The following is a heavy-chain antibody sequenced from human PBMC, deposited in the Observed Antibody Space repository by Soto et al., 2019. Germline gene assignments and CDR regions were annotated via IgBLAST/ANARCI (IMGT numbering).Heavy chain of an antibody. CDR1: GGSLINYH. J-gene: IGHJ4*02. CDR2: ITHSGST. V-gene: IGHV4-34*01. CDR3: ARKYDY. Sequence: PSETLSLTCTVYGGSLINYHWSWIRQPPGKGLEWVGEITHSGSTNYNPSLKSRVTISIDTSKNQFSLKLRSVTAADTAVYYCARKYDYWGQGTLVTVSS.